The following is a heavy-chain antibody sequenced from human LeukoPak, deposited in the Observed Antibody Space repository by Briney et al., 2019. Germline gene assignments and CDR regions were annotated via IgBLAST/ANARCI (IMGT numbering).Heavy chain of an antibody. D-gene: IGHD5-12*01. CDR2: INHSGST. Sequence: SETLSLTCAIYGGSFSGYYWSWIRQPPGKGLEWIGEINHSGSTNYNPSPKSRVTISVDTSKNQFSLKLSSVTAADTAVYYCARVLVATISYYYYYMDVWGKGTTVTVSS. J-gene: IGHJ6*03. CDR1: GGSFSGYY. V-gene: IGHV4-34*01. CDR3: ARVLVATISYYYYYMDV.